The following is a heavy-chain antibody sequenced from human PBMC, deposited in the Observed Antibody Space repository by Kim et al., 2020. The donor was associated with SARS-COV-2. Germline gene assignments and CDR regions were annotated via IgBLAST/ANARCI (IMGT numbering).Heavy chain of an antibody. Sequence: SGPTLVNPTQTLTLTCTFSGFSLTTTGVCVTWIRQPPGKALEWLALIDWDGDEYYATSLKTRLTISRDTSNNQVVLTVANMDPVDTATYFCARILPQTGADFWGQGTRVTVSS. V-gene: IGHV2-70*01. CDR3: ARILPQTGADF. CDR1: GFSLTTTGVC. J-gene: IGHJ4*02. CDR2: IDWDGDE.